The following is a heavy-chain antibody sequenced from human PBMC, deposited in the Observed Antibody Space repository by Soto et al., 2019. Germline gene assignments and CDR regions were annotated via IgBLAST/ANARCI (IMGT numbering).Heavy chain of an antibody. V-gene: IGHV4-59*01. CDR1: GGSISSYY. CDR3: ARVNRQLDGKNWFDP. Sequence: SETLSLTCTVSGGSISSYYWSWIRQPPGKGLEWIGYIYYSGSTNYNPSLKSRVTISVDTSQNQFSLKLSSVTAADTAVYYCARVNRQLDGKNWFDPWGQGTLVTVSS. CDR2: IYYSGST. D-gene: IGHD6-6*01. J-gene: IGHJ5*02.